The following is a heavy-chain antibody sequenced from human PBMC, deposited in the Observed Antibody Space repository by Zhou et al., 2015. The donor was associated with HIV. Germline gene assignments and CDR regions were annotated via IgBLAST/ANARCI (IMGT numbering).Heavy chain of an antibody. V-gene: IGHV1-18*01. D-gene: IGHD1-7*01. Sequence: QVQLVQSGAELKKPGASVKVSCKASDYTFTNYGITWVRQAPGQGLEWMGWISANNGQTKYAQKFQGRVTMTTDTPTSTAYMELRSLKSDDTAVYYCARVVLELGYFDLWGRGTLVTVSS. CDR2: ISANNGQT. J-gene: IGHJ2*01. CDR1: DYTFTNYG. CDR3: ARVVLELGYFDL.